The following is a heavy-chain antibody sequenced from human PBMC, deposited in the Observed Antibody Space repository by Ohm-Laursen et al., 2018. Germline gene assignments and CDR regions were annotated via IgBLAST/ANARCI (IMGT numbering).Heavy chain of an antibody. V-gene: IGHV3-13*01. CDR1: GFTFSNFD. CDR3: AKDRGLTVTLDY. D-gene: IGHD4-17*01. Sequence: SLRLSCTASGFTFSNFDMHWVRQTTGKDLEWVSGIGIVGDTYYPASVKGRFTISRDNSKNTLYLQMNSLRAEDTAVYYCAKDRGLTVTLDYWGQGTLVTASS. CDR2: IGIVGDT. J-gene: IGHJ4*02.